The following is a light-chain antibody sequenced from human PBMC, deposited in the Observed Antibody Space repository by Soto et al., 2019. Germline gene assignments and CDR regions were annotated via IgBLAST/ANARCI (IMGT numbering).Light chain of an antibody. CDR3: SSYTTGSTL. CDR1: SSDVGGYNY. V-gene: IGLV2-14*03. Sequence: QSALTQPASVSGSPGQSITISCTGTSSDVGGYNYVSWYQQHPGKAPKLMIYDVSYRPSGVSNRFSGSKSGNTASLTISGLQAEDEADYYCSSYTTGSTLFGGGTKLHRP. J-gene: IGLJ2*01. CDR2: DVS.